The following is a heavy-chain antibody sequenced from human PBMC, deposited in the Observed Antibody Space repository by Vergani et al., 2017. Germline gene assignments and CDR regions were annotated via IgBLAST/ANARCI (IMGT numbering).Heavy chain of an antibody. CDR1: GFTFSSYG. CDR2: ISYDGSNK. J-gene: IGHJ6*02. Sequence: QVQLVESGGGVVQPGRSLRLSCAASGFTFSSYGMHWVRQAPGKGLEWVAVISYDGSNKYYADSEKGRFTISRDNSKNTLYLQMNSLRAEDTAVYYCAKDLFDCSSTSCYRFWSYYYGMDVWGQGTTVTVSS. V-gene: IGHV3-30*18. D-gene: IGHD2-2*01. CDR3: AKDLFDCSSTSCYRFWSYYYGMDV.